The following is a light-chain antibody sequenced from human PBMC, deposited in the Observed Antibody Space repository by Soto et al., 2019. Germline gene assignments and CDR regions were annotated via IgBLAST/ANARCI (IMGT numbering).Light chain of an antibody. Sequence: QPVLTQPPSVSGAPGQRVTISCTGSSSNIGAGYDVHWYQQLPGTAPKLLLYGNSNRPSGVPDRFSGSKSGTSASLAITGLQAEVEADYCCQSYDSSLSGYVFGTGTKVTVL. J-gene: IGLJ1*01. CDR3: QSYDSSLSGYV. V-gene: IGLV1-40*01. CDR1: SSNIGAGYD. CDR2: GNS.